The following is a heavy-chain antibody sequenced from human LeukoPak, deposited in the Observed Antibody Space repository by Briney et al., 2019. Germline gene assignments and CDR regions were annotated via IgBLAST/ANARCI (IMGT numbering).Heavy chain of an antibody. CDR3: AREIGEYYYSYYYMDV. CDR1: GFSLSGHW. D-gene: IGHD3-22*01. Sequence: GGSLRLSCAASGFSLSGHWMSWVRQTPGKGLEWVANIKQDGSEEYYVDSVKGRFTISRDNAKNSLYLQMNSLRGEDTAMYYCAREIGEYYYSYYYMDVWGKGTTVTVSS. V-gene: IGHV3-7*01. J-gene: IGHJ6*03. CDR2: IKQDGSEE.